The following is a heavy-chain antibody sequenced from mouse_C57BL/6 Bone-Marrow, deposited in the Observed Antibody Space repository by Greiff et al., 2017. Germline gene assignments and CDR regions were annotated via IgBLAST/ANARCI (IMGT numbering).Heavy chain of an antibody. CDR1: GFNIKDDY. CDR3: TVVTTVVEGAWFAY. D-gene: IGHD1-1*01. V-gene: IGHV14-4*01. J-gene: IGHJ3*01. Sequence: VQLQQSGAELVRPGASVKLSCTASGFNIKDDYMHWVKQRPEQGLEWIGWIDPENGDTEYASKFQGKATITADTSSNTAYLQLSSMTSEDTAVYYGTVVTTVVEGAWFAYWGQGTLVTVSA. CDR2: IDPENGDT.